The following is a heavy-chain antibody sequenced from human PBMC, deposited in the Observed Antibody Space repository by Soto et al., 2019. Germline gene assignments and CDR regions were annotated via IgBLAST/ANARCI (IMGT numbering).Heavy chain of an antibody. D-gene: IGHD3-16*02. J-gene: IGHJ3*02. CDR3: TRAGTMITFGGVIVHDAFDI. Sequence: GGSLRLSCTASGFTFGDYAMSWVRQAPGKGLEWVGFIRSKAYGGTTEYAASVKGRFTISRDDSKSIAYLQMNSLKTEDTAVYYCTRAGTMITFGGVIVHDAFDIWGQGTMVTVSS. CDR2: IRSKAYGGTT. CDR1: GFTFGDYA. V-gene: IGHV3-49*04.